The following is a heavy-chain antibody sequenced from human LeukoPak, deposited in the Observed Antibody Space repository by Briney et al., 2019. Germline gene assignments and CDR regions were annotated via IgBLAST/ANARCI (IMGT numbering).Heavy chain of an antibody. CDR2: IYRGGGT. D-gene: IGHD2-2*01. Sequence: GGSLRLSCAASGFTVSSNHMNWVRQAPGKGLEWVSVIYRGGGTDYADSVKGRFTISRDNSKNTLYLQMNSLRAEDTAVYYCAREGEYCSSTSCYLPFDYWGQGTLVTVSS. J-gene: IGHJ4*02. CDR3: AREGEYCSSTSCYLPFDY. CDR1: GFTVSSNH. V-gene: IGHV3-53*01.